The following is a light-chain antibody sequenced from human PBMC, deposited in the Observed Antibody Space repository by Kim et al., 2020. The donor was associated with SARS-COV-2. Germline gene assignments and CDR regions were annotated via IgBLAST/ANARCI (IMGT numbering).Light chain of an antibody. Sequence: GQSITISCTGTSSDVGRYNYVSWYQQHPGKAPKVMIYDVNHRPSGVSNRFSCSKSGNTASLTISGLQTEDEADYYCSSYTTSSTLVFGGGTQLTVL. CDR3: SSYTTSSTLV. CDR1: SSDVGRYNY. J-gene: IGLJ3*02. CDR2: DVN. V-gene: IGLV2-14*03.